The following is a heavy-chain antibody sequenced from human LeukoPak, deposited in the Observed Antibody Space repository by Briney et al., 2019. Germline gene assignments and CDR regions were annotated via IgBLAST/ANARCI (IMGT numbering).Heavy chain of an antibody. Sequence: GGSLRLTCAASGFTFSDYYMSWIRQAPGKGLEWVSYISSSGSTIYYADSVKGRFTISRDNAKNSLYLQMNSLRAEDTAIYYCARRLIAAAGTRFDYWGQGTLVTVSS. V-gene: IGHV3-11*01. CDR3: ARRLIAAAGTRFDY. J-gene: IGHJ4*02. CDR1: GFTFSDYY. CDR2: ISSSGSTI. D-gene: IGHD6-13*01.